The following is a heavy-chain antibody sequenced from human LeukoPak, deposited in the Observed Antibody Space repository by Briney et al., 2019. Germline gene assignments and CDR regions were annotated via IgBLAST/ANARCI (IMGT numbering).Heavy chain of an antibody. CDR1: GFTFSSYA. J-gene: IGHJ4*02. CDR2: ISGSGGST. Sequence: GGSLRLSCAASGFTFSSYAMSWVRQAPRKGLEWVSAISGSGGSTYYADSVKGRFTISRDNSKNTLYLQMNSLRAEDTAVYYCAKEPLYYYDSSGYYPEYWGQGTLVTVSS. V-gene: IGHV3-23*01. CDR3: AKEPLYYYDSSGYYPEY. D-gene: IGHD3-22*01.